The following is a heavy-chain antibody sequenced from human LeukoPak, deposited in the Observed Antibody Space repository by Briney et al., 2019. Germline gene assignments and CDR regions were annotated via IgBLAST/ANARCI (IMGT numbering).Heavy chain of an antibody. D-gene: IGHD3-3*01. CDR2: INAGNGNT. CDR3: AREFTTFGVVTNAEAFDI. Sequence: ASVKVSCKASGYTFTSYAMHWVRQAPGQRLEWMGWINAGNGNTKYSQKFQGRVTITRDTSASTAYMELSSLRSEDTAVYYCAREFTTFGVVTNAEAFDIWGQGTMVTVSS. J-gene: IGHJ3*02. V-gene: IGHV1-3*01. CDR1: GYTFTSYA.